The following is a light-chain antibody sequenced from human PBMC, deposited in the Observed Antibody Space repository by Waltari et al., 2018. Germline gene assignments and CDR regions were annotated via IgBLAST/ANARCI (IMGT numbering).Light chain of an antibody. CDR2: GAS. V-gene: IGKV3-20*01. Sequence: EIMLAQSPGTLSLFPGERATLSCGASQTVRSNYLAWYQQRPGQAPRLLIYGASRRATGIPDRFSGSGSGTAFTLTINRLEPEDSAVYYCQQYGSSPTFGQGTKLEIK. CDR1: QTVRSNY. CDR3: QQYGSSPT. J-gene: IGKJ2*01.